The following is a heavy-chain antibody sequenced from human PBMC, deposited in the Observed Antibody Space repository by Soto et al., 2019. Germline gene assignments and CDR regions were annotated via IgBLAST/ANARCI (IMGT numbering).Heavy chain of an antibody. V-gene: IGHV3-30*18. D-gene: IGHD6-13*01. CDR3: AKLDTSGDMPTMAAAETH. Sequence: QVQLVEFGGGVVQPGGSLRLSCVASGFSFSAYGMHWVRQSPGKGLEWVAVMSYDGSKIYYLDSVKGRFTISRDNSQNTLFLQMNTLRPEDSALYYCAKLDTSGDMPTMAAAETHWGQGTLVTVSS. CDR1: GFSFSAYG. J-gene: IGHJ1*01. CDR2: MSYDGSKI.